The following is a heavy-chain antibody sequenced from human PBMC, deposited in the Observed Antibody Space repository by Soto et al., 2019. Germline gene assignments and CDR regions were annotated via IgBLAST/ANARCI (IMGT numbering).Heavy chain of an antibody. CDR3: ARRQRFYDWFDP. CDR1: GGSMSSYY. CDR2: VDSSGGT. Sequence: SENLSLTYSVSGGSMSSYYWTWIRQPAGKGLEWIGRVDSSGGTHYNSSLKSRVTISLDTSKNQFSLRLISVTAADTAVYYSARRQRFYDWFDPWGQGTFVTVS. J-gene: IGHJ5*02. V-gene: IGHV4-4*07. D-gene: IGHD2-2*01.